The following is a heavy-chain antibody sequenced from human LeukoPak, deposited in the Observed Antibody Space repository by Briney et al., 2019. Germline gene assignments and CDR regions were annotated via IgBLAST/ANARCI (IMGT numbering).Heavy chain of an antibody. CDR3: ARVNYGSGWAFDY. D-gene: IGHD6-19*01. CDR1: RFTFSDYY. J-gene: IGHJ4*02. CDR2: ISISGSTI. Sequence: GGSLRLSCAASRFTFSDYYMTWIRQAPGKGPEWVSYISISGSTIYYADSVRGRFTISRDNAQNSLYLQMNSLRAEDTAVYYCARVNYGSGWAFDYWGQGTLVTVSS. V-gene: IGHV3-11*01.